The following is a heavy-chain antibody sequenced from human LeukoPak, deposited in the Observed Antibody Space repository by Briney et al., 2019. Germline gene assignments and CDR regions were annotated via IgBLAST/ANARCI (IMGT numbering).Heavy chain of an antibody. CDR2: IKSKSDGGTI. CDR1: GFIFRDVW. Sequence: GGSLRLSCAGSGFIFRDVWMSGVRQAPGKGLEWVGRIKSKSDGGTIDYAAPVKGRVTMSRDDSKKTFSLEMNNLKTEDTGVYYCTTDLDYWGQGTLVTVSS. J-gene: IGHJ4*02. CDR3: TTDLDY. V-gene: IGHV3-15*01.